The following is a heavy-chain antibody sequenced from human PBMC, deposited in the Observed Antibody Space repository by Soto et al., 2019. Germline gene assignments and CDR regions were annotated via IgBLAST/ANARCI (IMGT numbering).Heavy chain of an antibody. J-gene: IGHJ6*03. CDR1: GFTFSSYG. D-gene: IGHD3-3*01. Sequence: QVQLVESGGGVVQPGRSLRLSCAASGFTFSSYGMHWVRQAPGKGLEWVAVISYDGSNKYYADSVKGRFTISRDNSKNTLYLQMNSLRAEDTAVYYCAATIAYYYMDVWGKGTTVTVSS. CDR2: ISYDGSNK. V-gene: IGHV3-30*03. CDR3: AATIAYYYMDV.